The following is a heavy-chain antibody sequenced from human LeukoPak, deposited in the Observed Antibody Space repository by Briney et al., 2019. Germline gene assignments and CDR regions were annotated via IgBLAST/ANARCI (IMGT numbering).Heavy chain of an antibody. CDR1: GYTFTSYA. CDR3: ARYCSSTSCYVPFADY. V-gene: IGHV7-4-1*02. Sequence: ASVKVSCKASGYTFTSYAMNWVRQAPGQGLEWMGWINTNTGNPTYAQGFTGRFVFSLDTSVSTAYLQISSLKAEDIAVYYCARYCSSTSCYVPFADYWGQGTLVTVSS. J-gene: IGHJ4*02. CDR2: INTNTGNP. D-gene: IGHD2-2*01.